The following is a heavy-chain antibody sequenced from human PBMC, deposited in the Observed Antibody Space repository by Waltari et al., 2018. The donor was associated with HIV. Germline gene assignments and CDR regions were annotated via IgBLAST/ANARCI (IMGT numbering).Heavy chain of an antibody. Sequence: QVQLQASGPGLVKPSETLSLTCTASGGSISSYYWSWMRQTPGKGLEWIGYIYYRGSTTYNPARKMRVTISVDTSKDQFDLKLSSVTAADTAVYYCARGFHGGGDCGSWFDPWGQGTLVTVSS. CDR2: IYYRGST. V-gene: IGHV4-59*01. J-gene: IGHJ5*02. CDR3: ARGFHGGGDCGSWFDP. CDR1: GGSISSYY. D-gene: IGHD2-21*02.